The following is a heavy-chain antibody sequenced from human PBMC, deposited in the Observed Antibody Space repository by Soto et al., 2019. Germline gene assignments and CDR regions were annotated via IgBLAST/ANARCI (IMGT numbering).Heavy chain of an antibody. CDR3: ARENSQWDLYDY. V-gene: IGHV1-8*01. J-gene: IGHJ4*02. CDR2: MNPNSGNT. Sequence: ASVKVSCKASGYTFTSYDINWVLQATGQGLEWMGWMNPNSGNTGYAQKFQGRVTMTRNTSISTAYMELSSLRSEDTAVYYCARENSQWDLYDYWGQGYLVTVSA. CDR1: GYTFTSYD. D-gene: IGHD1-26*01.